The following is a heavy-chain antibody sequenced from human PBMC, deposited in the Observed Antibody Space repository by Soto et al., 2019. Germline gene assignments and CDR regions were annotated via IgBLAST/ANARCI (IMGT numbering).Heavy chain of an antibody. CDR1: GYSFTTYW. CDR3: ARQFPVHCGRDCFSG. V-gene: IGHV5-51*01. CDR2: IYPGDSDT. D-gene: IGHD2-21*02. J-gene: IGHJ4*01. Sequence: GESLKISCKGSGYSFTTYWIGWVRQMPGKGLEWMRIIYPGDSDTRYSPSFQGQVTISADKSISTAYLQWSSLKASDTALYYCARQFPVHCGRDCFSGWSQGSLVTVSS.